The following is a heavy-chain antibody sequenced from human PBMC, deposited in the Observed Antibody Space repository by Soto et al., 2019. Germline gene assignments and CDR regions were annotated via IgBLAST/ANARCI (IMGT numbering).Heavy chain of an antibody. D-gene: IGHD6-13*01. Sequence: PGGSLRLSCAASGFTFSSYAMHWVRQASGKGLEWVGRVRNKGNSYETAFAASVKGRFSISRDDSKNTVYLQMNSLTTEDTAVYYCTRLAAAGGIDCWGQGTLVTVSS. V-gene: IGHV3-73*01. CDR3: TRLAAAGGIDC. CDR1: GFTFSSYA. J-gene: IGHJ4*02. CDR2: VRNKGNSYET.